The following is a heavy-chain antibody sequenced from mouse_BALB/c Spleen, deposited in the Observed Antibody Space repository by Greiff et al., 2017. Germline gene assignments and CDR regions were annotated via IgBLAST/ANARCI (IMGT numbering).Heavy chain of an antibody. V-gene: IGHV1-80*01. Sequence: QVQLQQSGAELVRPGSSVKISCKASGYAFSSYWMNWVKQRPGQGLEWIGQIYPGDGDTNYNGKFKGKATLTADKSSSTAYMQLSSLTSEDSAVYFCARSQTARATGFAYWGQGTLVTGSA. D-gene: IGHD3-2*01. CDR1: GYAFSSYW. CDR2: IYPGDGDT. CDR3: ARSQTARATGFAY. J-gene: IGHJ3*01.